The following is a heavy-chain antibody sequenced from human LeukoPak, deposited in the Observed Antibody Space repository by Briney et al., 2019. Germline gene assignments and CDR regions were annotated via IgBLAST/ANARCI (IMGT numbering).Heavy chain of an antibody. Sequence: SETLSLTCAVYGGSFSGYYWSWIRQPPGKGLEWIGEINHSGSTNYNPSLKSRVTISVGTSKNQFSLKLSSVTAADTAVYYCARGGGPTTYYYYYYMDVWGKGTTVTVSS. CDR1: GGSFSGYY. V-gene: IGHV4-34*01. D-gene: IGHD1-1*01. J-gene: IGHJ6*03. CDR2: INHSGST. CDR3: ARGGGPTTYYYYYYMDV.